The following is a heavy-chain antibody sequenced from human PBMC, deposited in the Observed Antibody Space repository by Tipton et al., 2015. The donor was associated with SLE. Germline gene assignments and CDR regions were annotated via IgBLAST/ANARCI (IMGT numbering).Heavy chain of an antibody. CDR3: GRARVGMGYVFDV. V-gene: IGHV4-38-2*02. CDR1: RYSISSGYY. Sequence: LRLSCIVSRYSISSGYYWGWMRQAPGKELEWIGSFYHSANTYYNPSLTSRATISADTSKNQFSLRLTSVTAADTALYYCGRARVGMGYVFDVWGQGTTVTVSS. D-gene: IGHD5-24*01. J-gene: IGHJ3*01. CDR2: FYHSANT.